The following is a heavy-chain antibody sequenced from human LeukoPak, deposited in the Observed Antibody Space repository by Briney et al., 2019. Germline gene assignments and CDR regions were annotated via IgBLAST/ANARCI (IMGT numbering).Heavy chain of an antibody. CDR1: GGSFSISY. CDR2: IYHSGGA. J-gene: IGHJ4*02. CDR3: ARHGSYSFDS. D-gene: IGHD3-10*01. Sequence: PSETLSLTCGVSGGSFSISYWSWIRQPPNKGLEWIGQIYHSGGANYNPSLRSRVTISIDTSRNQLSLRLSSVTAADTAVYYCARHGSYSFDSWGQGTLVTVSS. V-gene: IGHV4-34*01.